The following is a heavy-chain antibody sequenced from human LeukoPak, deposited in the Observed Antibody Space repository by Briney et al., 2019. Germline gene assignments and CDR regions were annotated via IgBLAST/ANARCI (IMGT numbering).Heavy chain of an antibody. CDR3: AIRNFGNGFHI. J-gene: IGHJ3*02. V-gene: IGHV4-61*02. CDR2: IFNGRST. CDR1: GGPMSSGNYH. D-gene: IGHD3-9*01. Sequence: NSSETLSLTCTLSGGPMSSGNYHWTWIRQPAGKGLEWIGRIFNGRSTNYNPSLKSRATISQDTSKNQFSLDLTSVTAADTAVYYCAIRNFGNGFHIWGQGTLVTVSS.